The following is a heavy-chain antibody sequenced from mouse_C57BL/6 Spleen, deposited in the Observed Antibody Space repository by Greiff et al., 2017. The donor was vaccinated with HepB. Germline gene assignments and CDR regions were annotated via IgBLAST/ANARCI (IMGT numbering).Heavy chain of an antibody. CDR3: ARGYYGSSFYAMDY. D-gene: IGHD1-1*01. CDR2: IYPRSGNT. Sequence: VKLMESGAELARPGASVKLSCKASGYTFTSYGISWVKQRTGQGLEWIGEIYPRSGNTYYNEKFKGKATLTADKSSSTAYMELRSLTSEDSAVYFCARGYYGSSFYAMDYWGQGTSVTVSS. J-gene: IGHJ4*01. V-gene: IGHV1-81*01. CDR1: GYTFTSYG.